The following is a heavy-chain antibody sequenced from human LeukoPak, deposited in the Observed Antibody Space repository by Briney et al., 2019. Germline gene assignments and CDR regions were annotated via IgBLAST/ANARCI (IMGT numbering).Heavy chain of an antibody. CDR1: GFTVSSNY. Sequence: GGSLRLSCAASGFTVSSNYMSWVRQAPGKGLEWVSVIYSGGSTYYADSVKGRFTISRDNSKNTLYLQMNSLRAEDTAVYYCAGTAVAGMSYYFDYWGQGTLVTVSS. CDR2: IYSGGST. D-gene: IGHD6-19*01. CDR3: AGTAVAGMSYYFDY. J-gene: IGHJ4*02. V-gene: IGHV3-66*01.